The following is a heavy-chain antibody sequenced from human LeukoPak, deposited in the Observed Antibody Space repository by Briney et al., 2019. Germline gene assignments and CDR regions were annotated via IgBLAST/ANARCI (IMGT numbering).Heavy chain of an antibody. J-gene: IGHJ4*02. V-gene: IGHV3-15*01. Sequence: AGGSLSLSCAASGFTFSNAWMTWVRQAPGKGLEWVGRIKSKTDGGTTDYAAPVKGRFTISRDDSKNTLYLQMNSLKTEDTAAYYCTRQAVTANGYFDYWGQGTLVTVSS. CDR3: TRQAVTANGYFDY. CDR2: IKSKTDGGTT. D-gene: IGHD2-21*02. CDR1: GFTFSNAW.